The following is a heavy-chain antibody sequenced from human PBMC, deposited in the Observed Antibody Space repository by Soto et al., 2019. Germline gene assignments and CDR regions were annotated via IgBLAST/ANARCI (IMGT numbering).Heavy chain of an antibody. CDR3: ARMHYDFWSGYPDY. V-gene: IGHV2-26*01. J-gene: IGHJ4*02. Sequence: LRLSCAASGFTFSSYAMSWIRQPPGKALEWLAHIFSNDEKSYSTSLKSRLTISKDTSKSQVVLTMTNMDPVDTATYYCARMHYDFWSGYPDYWGQGTLVTVSS. CDR1: GFTFSSYA. D-gene: IGHD3-3*01. CDR2: IFSNDEK.